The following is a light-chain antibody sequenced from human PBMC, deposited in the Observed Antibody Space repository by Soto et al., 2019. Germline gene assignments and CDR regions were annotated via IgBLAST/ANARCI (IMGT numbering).Light chain of an antibody. CDR2: DAS. J-gene: IGKJ3*01. CDR1: QSLSSY. CDR3: QQSSNWPLT. Sequence: EIVLTQSPATLSLSPGERATLSCRASQSLSSYLGWYQQKPGQAPTLLIYDASNRATGITARFSGRGSGTAFTLTISGLEPEASAIYYCQQSSNWPLTFGPGTKVDIK. V-gene: IGKV3-11*01.